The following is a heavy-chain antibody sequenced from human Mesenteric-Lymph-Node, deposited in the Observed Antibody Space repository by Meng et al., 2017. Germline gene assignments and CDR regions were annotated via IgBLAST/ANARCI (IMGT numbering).Heavy chain of an antibody. J-gene: IGHJ4*02. Sequence: ASVKVSCKASAYTFTVYYMHWVRQAPGQGREGRGRINPNSGGTNYAQKVQGRVTMTRDTSISTAYMELSRLRYEDTSGYYCARDLAGSHRGGYFDFWGQGTLVTVSS. V-gene: IGHV1-2*06. CDR2: INPNSGGT. CDR1: AYTFTVYY. D-gene: IGHD3-10*01. CDR3: ARDLAGSHRGGYFDF.